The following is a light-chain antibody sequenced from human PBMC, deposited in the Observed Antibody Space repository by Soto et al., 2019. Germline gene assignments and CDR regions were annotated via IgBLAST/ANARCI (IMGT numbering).Light chain of an antibody. CDR3: QLYGNSPP. CDR1: QSVSNRY. Sequence: EIVLTQSPGTLSLSPGERATLSCWASQSVSNRYLAWYQQKPGQAPRLLIYASVTRATGIPDRFSGSASGTDFTLTINRLEPEDFAVYYCQLYGNSPPFGQGTLLEIK. CDR2: ASV. J-gene: IGKJ5*01. V-gene: IGKV3-20*01.